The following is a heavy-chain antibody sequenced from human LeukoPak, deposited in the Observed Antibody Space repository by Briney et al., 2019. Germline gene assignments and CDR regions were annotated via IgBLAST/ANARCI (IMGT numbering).Heavy chain of an antibody. V-gene: IGHV3-30-3*01. Sequence: GVSLRLSCAASGFTFSSYAMHWVRQAPGKGLEWVAVISYDGSNKDYADSVKGRFTISRDNSKNTLYLQMNSLRAEYTAVYYCARAGIAVAATGFDYWGQGTLVTVCS. D-gene: IGHD6-19*01. CDR2: ISYDGSNK. CDR1: GFTFSSYA. CDR3: ARAGIAVAATGFDY. J-gene: IGHJ4*02.